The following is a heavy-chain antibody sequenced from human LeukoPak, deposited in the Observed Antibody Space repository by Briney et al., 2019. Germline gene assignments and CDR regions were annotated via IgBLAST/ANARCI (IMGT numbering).Heavy chain of an antibody. J-gene: IGHJ5*02. CDR2: IYASGTT. CDR3: ARGLGNEDWFDP. Sequence: SESLSLTCTVSGGSLSSGSYCWGWLRQPAGKGREWIARIYASGTTNDNSSIERRATISVDTYKNLFSLKQSSMPAGDPAVYYCARGLGNEDWFDPWGQGTLVTVSS. D-gene: IGHD3-16*01. V-gene: IGHV4-61*02. CDR1: GGSLSSGSYC.